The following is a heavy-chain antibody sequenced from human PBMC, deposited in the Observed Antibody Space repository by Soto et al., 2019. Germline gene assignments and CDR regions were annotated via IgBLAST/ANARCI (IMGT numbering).Heavy chain of an antibody. J-gene: IGHJ5*02. CDR2: IIPIFGTA. CDR1: GGTFSSYA. Sequence: QVQLVQSGAEVKKPGSSVKVSCKASGGTFSSYAISWVRQAPGQGLEWMGGIIPIFGTANYAQKFQGRVTITADKSTSTAYRELSSLRSEDTAVYYCARGCSSTSCYRGPNWFDPWGQGTLVTVSS. D-gene: IGHD2-2*01. V-gene: IGHV1-69*06. CDR3: ARGCSSTSCYRGPNWFDP.